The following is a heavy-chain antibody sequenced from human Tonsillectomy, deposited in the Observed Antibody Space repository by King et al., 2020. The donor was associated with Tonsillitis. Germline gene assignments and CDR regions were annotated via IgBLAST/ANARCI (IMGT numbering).Heavy chain of an antibody. CDR3: ARAVGYGPLYYFDY. V-gene: IGHV4-39*01. Sequence: QLQESGPGLLKPSETLSLTCTVSGDSISSNSYYWGWIRQPPGKGLEWIASIYFSGYTYYNPSLKSRVTISVDTSKCPFSLKLSSVTAADTAVYYCARAVGYGPLYYFDYWGQGALGTVSS. CDR2: IYFSGYT. D-gene: IGHD5-18*01. CDR1: GDSISSNSYY. J-gene: IGHJ4*02.